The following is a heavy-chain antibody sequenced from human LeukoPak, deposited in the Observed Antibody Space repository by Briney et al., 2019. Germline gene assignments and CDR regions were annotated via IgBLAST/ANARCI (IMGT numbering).Heavy chain of an antibody. D-gene: IGHD6-19*01. Sequence: SETLSLTCAVYGGSFSGYYWSWLRQPAGKGLEWIGEINHSGSTNYNPSLKSRVTISVDTSKNQFSLKLSSVTAADTAVEYCARGSCTSSRSGWYRAYYYYYMDVWGKGTPVTVS. J-gene: IGHJ6*03. CDR3: ARGSCTSSRSGWYRAYYYYYMDV. CDR1: GGSFSGYY. V-gene: IGHV4-34*01. CDR2: INHSGST.